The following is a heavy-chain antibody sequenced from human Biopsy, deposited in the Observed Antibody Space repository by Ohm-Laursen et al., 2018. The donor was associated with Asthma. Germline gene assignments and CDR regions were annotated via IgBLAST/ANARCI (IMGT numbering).Heavy chain of an antibody. CDR3: ARKAGSCISRTCYSLDF. D-gene: IGHD2-2*01. Sequence: SSVKVSCKSLGGTFNTYVIGWVRQAPRQGLEGMGGINSVFGTTTYPQKFQDRVTITADDSTSTVYMELSSLRSEDTAVYYCARKAGSCISRTCYSLDFWGQGTLVTVSS. CDR1: GGTFNTYV. J-gene: IGHJ4*02. CDR2: INSVFGTT. V-gene: IGHV1-69*01.